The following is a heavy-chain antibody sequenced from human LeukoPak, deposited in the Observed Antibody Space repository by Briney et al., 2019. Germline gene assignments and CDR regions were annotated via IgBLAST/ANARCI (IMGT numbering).Heavy chain of an antibody. J-gene: IGHJ4*02. CDR3: ASGGHIDY. D-gene: IGHD3-16*01. CDR2: INEDASEK. V-gene: IGHV3-7*01. CDR1: GFSFSNFW. Sequence: PGGSLRLSCAASGFSFSNFWMSWVRQAPGKGLEWVANINEDASEKYYLDSVKGRFSISRDNADNSLYLQMNNLRVEDTAVYYCASGGHIDYCGQGTLVTVSS.